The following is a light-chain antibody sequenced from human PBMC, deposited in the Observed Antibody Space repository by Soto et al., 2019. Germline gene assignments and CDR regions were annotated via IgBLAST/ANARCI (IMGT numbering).Light chain of an antibody. J-gene: IGLJ3*02. V-gene: IGLV1-47*01. CDR3: GGWDDSLSGRV. CDR1: SSNIGSSF. CDR2: KNH. Sequence: ELTQPPSASGTPGQTVTISCSGSSSNIGSSFVFWYQQLPGTAPKLLIYKNHQRPAGVPDRFSGSKSGSSASLAISGLRSEDEGDYYCGGWDDSLSGRVFGGGTKVTVL.